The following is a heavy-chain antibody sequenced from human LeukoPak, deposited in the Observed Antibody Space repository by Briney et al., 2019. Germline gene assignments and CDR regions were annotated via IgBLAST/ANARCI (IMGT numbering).Heavy chain of an antibody. J-gene: IGHJ4*02. Sequence: GGSLRLSCAASGFTFSSYSMNWVRQAPGKGLEWVSSISSSSSYIYYADSVKGRFTISRDNSKNTLYLQMNSLRAEDTAVYYCARDSDIVATRYYFDYWGQGTLVTVSS. V-gene: IGHV3-21*01. CDR3: ARDSDIVATRYYFDY. CDR1: GFTFSSYS. D-gene: IGHD5-12*01. CDR2: ISSSSSYI.